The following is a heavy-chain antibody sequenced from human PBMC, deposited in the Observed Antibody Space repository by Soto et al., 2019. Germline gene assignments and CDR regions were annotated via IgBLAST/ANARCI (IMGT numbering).Heavy chain of an antibody. J-gene: IGHJ5*02. CDR3: TTDEWS. CDR1: GFTFSNSW. CDR2: IKSKTHGGTT. V-gene: IGHV3-15*01. D-gene: IGHD3-3*01. Sequence: GGSLRLSCAASGFTFSNSWMSWVRQAPGKGLEWVGRIKSKTHGGTTDYAAPVKGRFTISRDDSKHTLYLQINSLKAEDTAVYYCTTDEWSWGQGTLVTVSS.